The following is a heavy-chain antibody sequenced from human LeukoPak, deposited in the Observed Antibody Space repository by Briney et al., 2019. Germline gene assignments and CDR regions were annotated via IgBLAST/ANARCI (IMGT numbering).Heavy chain of an antibody. CDR3: ARWPDSGTHGMDV. J-gene: IGHJ6*02. Sequence: GGSLRLSCAASGFTFSGDWMNWVRQAPGKGLEWVANIKEDGSEKNYVDSVKGRFTISRDNARNSMFLQMNILRAEDTAVYYCARWPDSGTHGMDVWGQGTTVTVS. CDR1: GFTFSGDW. D-gene: IGHD1-26*01. V-gene: IGHV3-7*05. CDR2: IKEDGSEK.